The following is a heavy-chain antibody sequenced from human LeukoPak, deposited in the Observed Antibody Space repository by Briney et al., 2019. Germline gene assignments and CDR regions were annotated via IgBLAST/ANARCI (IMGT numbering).Heavy chain of an antibody. CDR2: IYYSGST. D-gene: IGHD3-3*01. J-gene: IGHJ6*02. V-gene: IGHV4-31*03. CDR1: GGSISSGGYY. CDR3: ARDRGYDFWSGYPRDYYGMDV. Sequence: SETLSLTCTVSGGSISSGGYYWSWIRQLPGKGLEWIGYIYYSGSTYYNPSLKSRVTISVDTSKNQFSLKLSSVTAADTAVYYCARDRGYDFWSGYPRDYYGMDVWGQGTTVTVSS.